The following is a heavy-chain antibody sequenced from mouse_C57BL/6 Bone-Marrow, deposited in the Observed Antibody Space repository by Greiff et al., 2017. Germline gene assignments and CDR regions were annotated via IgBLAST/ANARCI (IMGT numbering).Heavy chain of an antibody. CDR2: IYPSDSET. V-gene: IGHV1-61*01. Sequence: QVQLQQPGAQLVRPGSSVKLSCKASGYTFTSYWMDWVKQRPGQGLEWIGNIYPSDSETHYNQKFKDKATLTVDKSSSTAYMQLSSLTSEDSAVYYCARENGYGSSFYWYFDVGGTGTTVTVSS. CDR3: ARENGYGSSFYWYFDV. CDR1: GYTFTSYW. D-gene: IGHD1-1*01. J-gene: IGHJ1*03.